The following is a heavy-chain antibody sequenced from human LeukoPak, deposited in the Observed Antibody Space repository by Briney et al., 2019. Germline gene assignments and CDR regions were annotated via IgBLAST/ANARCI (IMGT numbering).Heavy chain of an antibody. CDR1: GGSISSYY. V-gene: IGHV4-4*07. J-gene: IGHJ5*02. Sequence: SETLSLTCTVSGGSISSYYWSWIRQPAGKGLEWIERIYSGGSTNYNPSLKSRVTMSVDTSKNHFSLKLSSVTAADTAVYYCARDWINAYCSSTSCSRWFDPWGQGTLVTVSS. CDR2: IYSGGST. D-gene: IGHD2-2*01. CDR3: ARDWINAYCSSTSCSRWFDP.